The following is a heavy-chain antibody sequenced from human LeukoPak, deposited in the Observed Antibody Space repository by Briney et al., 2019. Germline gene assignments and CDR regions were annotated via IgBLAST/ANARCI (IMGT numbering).Heavy chain of an antibody. Sequence: GSLRLSCAGSGFSFTDYFMGWIRQAPGKGLEWIGEINHSGSTNYNPSLKSRVTISVDTSKNQFSLKLSSVTAADTAVYYCARRGYSYVYYYYYMDVWGKGTTVTISS. CDR1: GFSFTDYF. D-gene: IGHD5-18*01. CDR3: ARRGYSYVYYYYYMDV. V-gene: IGHV4-34*01. J-gene: IGHJ6*03. CDR2: INHSGST.